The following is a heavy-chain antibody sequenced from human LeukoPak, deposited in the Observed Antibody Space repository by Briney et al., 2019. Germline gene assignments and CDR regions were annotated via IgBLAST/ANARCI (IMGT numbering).Heavy chain of an antibody. V-gene: IGHV3-33*06. D-gene: IGHD1-26*01. Sequence: GGSLRLSCAASGFIFSTYGMHWVRQAPGKGLEWVAVVWSGGNNKYYSDSVQGRFTISRDNSKNTLYLQMNSLRAEDTAVYYCAKDGQVGAIGYFDYRGQGTWSPSPQ. J-gene: IGHJ4*02. CDR3: AKDGQVGAIGYFDY. CDR1: GFIFSTYG. CDR2: VWSGGNNK.